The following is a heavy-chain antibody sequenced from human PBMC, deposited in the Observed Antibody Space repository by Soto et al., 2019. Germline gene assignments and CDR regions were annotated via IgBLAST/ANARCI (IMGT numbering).Heavy chain of an antibody. CDR3: ATHYGSGSYSLDY. CDR2: IDPSDSYT. Sequence: GESLKISCKGSGYSFTSYWISWVRQMPGKGLEWMGRIDPSDSYTNYSPSFQGHVTISADKSISTAYLQWSSLKASDTAMYYCATHYGSGSYSLDYWGQGTLVTVSS. CDR1: GYSFTSYW. V-gene: IGHV5-10-1*01. D-gene: IGHD3-10*01. J-gene: IGHJ4*02.